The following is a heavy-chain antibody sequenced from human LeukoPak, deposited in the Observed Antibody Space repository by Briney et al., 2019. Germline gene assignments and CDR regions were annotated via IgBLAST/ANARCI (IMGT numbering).Heavy chain of an antibody. CDR2: MNPNSGNT. D-gene: IGHD3-3*01. V-gene: IGHV1-8*01. Sequence: GASVKVSCKASGYTFTSYDINWVRQATGQGLEWMGWMNPNSGNTGYAQKLQGRVTMTTDTSTSTAYMELRSLRSDDTAVYYCARDGQGDYHFSCGVWGKGTTVTVSS. CDR1: GYTFTSYD. CDR3: ARDGQGDYHFSCGV. J-gene: IGHJ6*04.